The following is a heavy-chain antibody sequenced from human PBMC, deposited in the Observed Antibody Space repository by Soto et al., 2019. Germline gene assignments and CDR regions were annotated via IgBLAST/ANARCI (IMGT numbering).Heavy chain of an antibody. CDR1: GFVFSNYA. Sequence: GGSLRLSCAASGFVFSNYAMSWVRQAPGKGLEWVADISGNGGTTNYADSVKGRFTISRNNFKNTLYLEVSSLRADDTAVYYCARAVRGYVTLTTVTYNYGMDVWGQGTTVTVSS. CDR2: ISGNGGTT. J-gene: IGHJ6*02. V-gene: IGHV3-23*01. D-gene: IGHD4-17*01. CDR3: ARAVRGYVTLTTVTYNYGMDV.